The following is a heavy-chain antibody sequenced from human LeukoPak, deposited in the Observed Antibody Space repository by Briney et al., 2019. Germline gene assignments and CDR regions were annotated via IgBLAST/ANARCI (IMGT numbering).Heavy chain of an antibody. Sequence: SETLSLTCTVSGYSISSGYYWGWIRQPPGKGLEWIGSIYHSGSIYYNPSLKSRVTISVDTSKNQFSLKLSSVTAADTAVYYCARDLGGGNSPPPPYWGQGTLVTVSS. J-gene: IGHJ4*02. CDR3: ARDLGGGNSPPPPY. D-gene: IGHD4-23*01. CDR1: GYSISSGYY. CDR2: IYHSGSI. V-gene: IGHV4-38-2*02.